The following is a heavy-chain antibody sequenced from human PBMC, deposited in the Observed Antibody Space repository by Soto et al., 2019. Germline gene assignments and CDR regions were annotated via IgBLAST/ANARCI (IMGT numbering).Heavy chain of an antibody. Sequence: PGGSLRLSCAASGFTFSSYEMNWVRQAPGKGLEWVSYISSSGSTIYYADSVKGRFTISRDNAENSLYLQMNSLRAEDTAVHYCARDPIRGPLFDYWGQGTLVTVSS. V-gene: IGHV3-48*03. CDR2: ISSSGSTI. CDR1: GFTFSSYE. CDR3: ARDPIRGPLFDY. D-gene: IGHD3-16*01. J-gene: IGHJ4*02.